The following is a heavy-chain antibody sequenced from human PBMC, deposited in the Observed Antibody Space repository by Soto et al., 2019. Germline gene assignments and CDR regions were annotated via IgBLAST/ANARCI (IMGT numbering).Heavy chain of an antibody. D-gene: IGHD5-18*01. CDR2: IYWDDDK. CDR3: VHGNLSSYGNVYFDY. J-gene: IGHJ4*02. CDR1: GFSVSSNGAR. V-gene: IGHV2-5*02. Sequence: QITLKESGPPLVKPTQTLTLTCSLSGFSVSSNGARVGWIRQPPGKALEWLALIYWDDDKKYNPSLKSKLTITKHTSENPVVLTVTDVDPADTATYYCVHGNLSSYGNVYFDYWGQGTLVTVSS.